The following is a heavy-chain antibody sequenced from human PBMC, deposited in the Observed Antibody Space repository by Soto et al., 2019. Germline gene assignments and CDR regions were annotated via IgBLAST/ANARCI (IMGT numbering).Heavy chain of an antibody. Sequence: QVQLQQWGAGLLKPSETLSLTCVVYGGSLSGYYWSWIRQPPGKGLEWIGEIKDGGLTNYSPSLKRXXTXSXXTPKNQFPLKLHSVTAADRAVYYCARGQEGVVATHWDQGTLVTVSS. CDR2: IKDGGLT. D-gene: IGHD5-12*01. CDR3: ARGQEGVVATH. V-gene: IGHV4-34*01. J-gene: IGHJ4*02. CDR1: GGSLSGYY.